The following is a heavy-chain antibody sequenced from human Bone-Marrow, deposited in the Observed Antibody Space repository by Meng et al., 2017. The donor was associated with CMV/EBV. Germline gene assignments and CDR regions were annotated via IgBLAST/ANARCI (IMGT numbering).Heavy chain of an antibody. CDR3: ARAYCSTTRCRDAFDI. Sequence: GSLRLSGTVSGYSISSGYYWGWIRQPPGKGLECIGIINHSETTYHNPSLKSRLTISVDTSKNQFSLKLISVTAADTAVYYCARAYCSTTRCRDAFDIWGQGTMVTVSS. D-gene: IGHD2-2*01. V-gene: IGHV4-38-2*02. J-gene: IGHJ3*02. CDR1: GYSISSGYY. CDR2: INHSETT.